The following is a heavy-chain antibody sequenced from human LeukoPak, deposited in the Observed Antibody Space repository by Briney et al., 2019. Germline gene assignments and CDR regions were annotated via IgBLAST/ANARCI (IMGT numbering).Heavy chain of an antibody. V-gene: IGHV3-20*04. D-gene: IGHD2-15*01. J-gene: IGHJ4*02. Sequence: GGSLRLSCTASGSSIDEYAMTLVRQAPGKGLEWVSGINWNGHNTGYEDSVRGRFTISRDNAKNSLYLQMNSLRAEDTALYYCAREPSLLCSGGSCYPDYWGQGTLVTVSS. CDR2: INWNGHNT. CDR1: GSSIDEYA. CDR3: AREPSLLCSGGSCYPDY.